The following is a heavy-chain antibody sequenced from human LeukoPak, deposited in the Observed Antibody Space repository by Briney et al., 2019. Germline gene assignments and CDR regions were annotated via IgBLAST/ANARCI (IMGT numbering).Heavy chain of an antibody. CDR1: GFTFSSYS. Sequence: PGGSLRLSCAASGFTFSSYSMNWVRQAPGKGLEWVSSISSSSSYIYYADSVKGRFTISRDNAKNSLYLQMNSLRAEDTAVYYCARDFTGSGWYDGFTAFDIWGQGTMVTVSS. D-gene: IGHD6-19*01. CDR2: ISSSSSYI. J-gene: IGHJ3*02. CDR3: ARDFTGSGWYDGFTAFDI. V-gene: IGHV3-21*01.